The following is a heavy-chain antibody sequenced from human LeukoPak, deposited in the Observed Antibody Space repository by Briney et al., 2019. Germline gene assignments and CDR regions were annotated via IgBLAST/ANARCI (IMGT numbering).Heavy chain of an antibody. D-gene: IGHD6-13*01. V-gene: IGHV3-23*01. CDR2: ISGSGGST. CDR3: AILPGYSSGWYEVNY. Sequence: GGSLRLSCAASGFTFSSYAMSWVRQAPGKGLEWVSGISGSGGSTYYADSVKGRFTISRDNSRNTLYLQMNSPRGEDTAVYYCAILPGYSSGWYEVNYWGQGTLVTVSS. J-gene: IGHJ4*02. CDR1: GFTFSSYA.